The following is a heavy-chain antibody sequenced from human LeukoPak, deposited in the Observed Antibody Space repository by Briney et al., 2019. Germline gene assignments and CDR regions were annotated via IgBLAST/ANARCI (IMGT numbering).Heavy chain of an antibody. CDR1: GGSFSGYY. J-gene: IGHJ6*02. Sequence: PSETLSLTCAVYGGSFSGYYWSWIRQPPGKGLEWIGEINHSGSTNYNPSLKSRVTISVDTSMNHFSLKLSSVTAVDTAVYYCARGPDYDFWSGPTYYYGMDVWGQGTTVTVSS. CDR3: ARGPDYDFWSGPTYYYGMDV. D-gene: IGHD3-3*01. CDR2: INHSGST. V-gene: IGHV4-34*01.